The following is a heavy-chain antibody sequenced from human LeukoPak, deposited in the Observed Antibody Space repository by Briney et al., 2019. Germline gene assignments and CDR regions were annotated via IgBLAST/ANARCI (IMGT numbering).Heavy chain of an antibody. D-gene: IGHD4-11*01. Sequence: GASVKVSCKASGYPFSNYDINWVRQATGQGLEWMGWMNPNSGNTDYAQKFQGRATITRNTSISTAYMELSSLRSEDTAVYYCARGRATVTTHWVDPWGQGTLVTVSS. V-gene: IGHV1-8*03. CDR2: MNPNSGNT. J-gene: IGHJ5*02. CDR3: ARGRATVTTHWVDP. CDR1: GYPFSNYD.